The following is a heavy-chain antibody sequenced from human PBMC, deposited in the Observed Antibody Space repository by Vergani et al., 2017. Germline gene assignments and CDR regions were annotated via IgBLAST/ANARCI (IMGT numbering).Heavy chain of an antibody. CDR2: IYPGDSDT. V-gene: IGHV5-51*01. Sequence: EVQLVQSGAEVKKPGESLKISCKGSGYSFTRYWIGWVRQMPGKGLEWMGIIYPGDSDTRYSPSFQGQVTISADKSISTAYLQWSSLKASDTAMYYCARHVRYYDSSGYYWIDYWGQGTLVTVSS. CDR3: ARHVRYYDSSGYYWIDY. D-gene: IGHD3-22*01. CDR1: GYSFTRYW. J-gene: IGHJ4*02.